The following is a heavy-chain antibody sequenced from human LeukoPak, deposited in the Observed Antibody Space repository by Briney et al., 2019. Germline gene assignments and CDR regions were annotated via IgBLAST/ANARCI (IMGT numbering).Heavy chain of an antibody. J-gene: IGHJ4*02. CDR3: ARDQLAYSGYDTLFDY. D-gene: IGHD5-12*01. Sequence: GGSLRLSCAASGFTFNSYAIHWVRQAPGKGLEWVAVISYDGSNKYYAESVKGRFTISRDNSKNTLYLQLNSLRPDDTAVYYCARDQLAYSGYDTLFDYWGQGTLVTVSS. CDR1: GFTFNSYA. V-gene: IGHV3-30*04. CDR2: ISYDGSNK.